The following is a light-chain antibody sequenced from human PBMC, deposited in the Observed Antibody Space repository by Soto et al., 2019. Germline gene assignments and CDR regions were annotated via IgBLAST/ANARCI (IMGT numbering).Light chain of an antibody. CDR2: DAS. V-gene: IGKV3-11*01. CDR3: YQYFSTPLT. J-gene: IGKJ4*01. Sequence: EFVLTQSPATLSLSPGERATLSCRASQSVSSYLAWYQQKPGQAPRLLIYDASNRATGIPARFSGSGSGTDFTLTISSLQAEDVAVYYCYQYFSTPLTFGGGTKVDNK. CDR1: QSVSSY.